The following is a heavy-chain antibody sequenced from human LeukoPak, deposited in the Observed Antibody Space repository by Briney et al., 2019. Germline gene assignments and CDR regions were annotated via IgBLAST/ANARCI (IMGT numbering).Heavy chain of an antibody. CDR2: INPNSGGT. CDR1: GYTFTGQY. CDR3: TRGRQLHLGESFPFAEFFQP. J-gene: IGHJ1*01. V-gene: IGHV1-2*02. Sequence: ASVKVSCKTSGYTFTGQYLHWVRQAPGQGLEWMGWINPNSGGTKSAQKFQGRVIMTGDTSISTAYMELRSLSSDDTAVYYCTRGRQLHLGESFPFAEFFQPWGQGTLVTVFS. D-gene: IGHD3-16*01.